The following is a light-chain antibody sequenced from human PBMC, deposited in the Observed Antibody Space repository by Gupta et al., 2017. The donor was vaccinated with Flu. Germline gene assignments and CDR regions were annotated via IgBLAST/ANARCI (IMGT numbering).Light chain of an antibody. Sequence: ASVGDRVTITCQASQDINNYLNWYQQKPGKAPKLLIYDASNLETGVPSRFSGSGSGTDFTFTISSLQPEDIATYYCQQYDNLFGQGTRLEIK. CDR3: QQYDNL. CDR1: QDINNY. J-gene: IGKJ5*01. V-gene: IGKV1-33*01. CDR2: DAS.